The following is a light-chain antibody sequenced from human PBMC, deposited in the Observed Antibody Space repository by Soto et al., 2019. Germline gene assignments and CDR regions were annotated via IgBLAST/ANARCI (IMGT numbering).Light chain of an antibody. CDR3: QSYDSSLSGYV. V-gene: IGLV1-40*01. Sequence: QSVLTQPPSVSGAPGQRVTISCTGSSSNIGAGYDVHWYQQLPGTAPKLLIYGSSNRPSGVPDRFSGSKSGTSASLAITGLQAEDEADYYCQSYDSSLSGYVFGTGTSSPS. J-gene: IGLJ1*01. CDR2: GSS. CDR1: SSNIGAGYD.